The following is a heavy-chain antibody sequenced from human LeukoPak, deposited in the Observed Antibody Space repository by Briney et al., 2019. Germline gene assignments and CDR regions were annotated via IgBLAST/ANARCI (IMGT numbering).Heavy chain of an antibody. CDR2: ISADGGNT. J-gene: IGHJ6*02. V-gene: IGHV3-23*01. CDR3: AKDPERNYDFWSGYSPYYYYYGMDV. CDR1: GFTFSSHA. D-gene: IGHD3-3*01. Sequence: GGSLRLSCAVSGFTFSSHAMSWVRQAPGKWLEWVSAISADGGNTYYAASVKGRFTISRDNSKNTLYLQMNSLRAEDTAVYYCAKDPERNYDFWSGYSPYYYYYGMDVWGQGTTVTVSS.